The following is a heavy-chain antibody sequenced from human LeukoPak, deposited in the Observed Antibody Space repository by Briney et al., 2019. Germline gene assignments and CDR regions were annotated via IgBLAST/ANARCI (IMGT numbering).Heavy chain of an antibody. CDR2: IKPDGSAK. CDR1: GFTFSSSW. V-gene: IGHV3-7*01. CDR3: ARDVAYNAFDY. J-gene: IGHJ4*02. Sequence: PGGSLRLSCAASGFTFSSSWMTWVRQAPGKGLEWVADIKPDGSAKNYVGFVQGRLTISRDNTKNSVYLQMSSLRVEDTAVYFCARDVAYNAFDYWGQGTLVTVSS. D-gene: IGHD1-14*01.